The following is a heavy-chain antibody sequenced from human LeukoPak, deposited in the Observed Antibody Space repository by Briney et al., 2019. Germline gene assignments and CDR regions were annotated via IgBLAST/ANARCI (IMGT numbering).Heavy chain of an antibody. D-gene: IGHD5-18*01. V-gene: IGHV4-34*01. CDR3: ARHRTAINRYGPYDALDM. CDR2: INHSGST. J-gene: IGHJ3*02. Sequence: PSETLSLTCAVYGGSFSGYYWSWIRQPPGKGLEWIGEINHSGSTNYNPSLKSRVTISVDTSKNQFSLKLSSVTAADTAVYYCARHRTAINRYGPYDALDMWGQGTMVTVSS. CDR1: GGSFSGYY.